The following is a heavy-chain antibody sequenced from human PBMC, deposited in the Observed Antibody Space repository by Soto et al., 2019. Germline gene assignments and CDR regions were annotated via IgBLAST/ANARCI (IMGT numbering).Heavy chain of an antibody. CDR2: ISGSGGST. CDR3: AKDSPGGLPIAVAGTLGRNNPNYYYYGMDV. CDR1: GFTFSSYA. Sequence: GGSLRLSCAASGFTFSSYAMSWVRQAPGKGLEWVSAISGSGGSTYYADSVKGRFTISRDNSKNTLYLQMNSLRAEDTAVYYCAKDSPGGLPIAVAGTLGRNNPNYYYYGMDVWGQGTTVTVSS. D-gene: IGHD6-19*01. V-gene: IGHV3-23*01. J-gene: IGHJ6*02.